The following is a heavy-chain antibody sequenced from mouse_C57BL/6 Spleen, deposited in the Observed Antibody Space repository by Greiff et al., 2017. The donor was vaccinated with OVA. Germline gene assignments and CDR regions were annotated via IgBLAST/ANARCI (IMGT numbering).Heavy chain of an antibody. CDR2: IYPGSGST. Sequence: QVQLQQPGAELVKPGASVKMSCKASGYTFTSYWITWVKQRPGQGLEWIGDIYPGSGSTNYNEKFKSKATLTVDTSSSTAYMQLSSLTSEDSAVYYGAKVYYYGPHWYFDVWGTGTTVTVSS. V-gene: IGHV1-55*01. CDR1: GYTFTSYW. J-gene: IGHJ1*03. CDR3: AKVYYYGPHWYFDV. D-gene: IGHD1-1*01.